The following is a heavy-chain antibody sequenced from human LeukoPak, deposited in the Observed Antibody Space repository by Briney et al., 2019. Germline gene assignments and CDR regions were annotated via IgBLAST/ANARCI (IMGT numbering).Heavy chain of an antibody. J-gene: IGHJ4*02. Sequence: ASVKVPCKASGYTFTGYYMHWVRQAPGQGLEWMGWINPNSGGTNYAQKFQGRVTMTRDTSISTAYMELSRLRSDDTAVYYCAREDGSGNFCFDYWGQGTLVTVSS. CDR3: AREDGSGNFCFDY. V-gene: IGHV1-2*02. CDR2: INPNSGGT. D-gene: IGHD3-10*01. CDR1: GYTFTGYY.